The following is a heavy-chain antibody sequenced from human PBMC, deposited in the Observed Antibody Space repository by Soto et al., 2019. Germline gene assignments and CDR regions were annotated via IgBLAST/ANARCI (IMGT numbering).Heavy chain of an antibody. D-gene: IGHD3-22*01. V-gene: IGHV1-3*01. CDR1: GYTFTSYG. Sequence: ASVKVSCKASGYTFTSYGIHWVRQAPGQRLEWTGWINAGNGNTKYSEKFQGRVTITRDTSASTAYLKLSSLRSEDTAVYYCARDPNDSSAYYHHYYYGMDVWGQGTTVTVS. J-gene: IGHJ6*02. CDR3: ARDPNDSSAYYHHYYYGMDV. CDR2: INAGNGNT.